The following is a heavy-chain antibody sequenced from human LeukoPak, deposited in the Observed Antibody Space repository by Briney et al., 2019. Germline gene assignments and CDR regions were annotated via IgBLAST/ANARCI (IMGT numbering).Heavy chain of an antibody. V-gene: IGHV3-23*01. Sequence: GGSLSLSCAVSGFTFSIYAIAWVRPAPGKVLEWVSTISSSVGSTYYAQYVQDRFTISRDKSKNTLYLQMKSLRAEDTAVYYCAREGNSSGWYLGAFDIWGQGTMVTVSS. CDR1: GFTFSIYA. CDR3: AREGNSSGWYLGAFDI. CDR2: ISSSVGST. J-gene: IGHJ3*02. D-gene: IGHD6-19*01.